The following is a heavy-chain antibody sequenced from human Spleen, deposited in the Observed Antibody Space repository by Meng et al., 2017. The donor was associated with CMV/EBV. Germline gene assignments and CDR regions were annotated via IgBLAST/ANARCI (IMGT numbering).Heavy chain of an antibody. CDR2: INPSGGST. CDR1: GYTFIRYD. V-gene: IGHV1-46*01. J-gene: IGHJ6*02. CDR3: SRDDDYGLYV. Sequence: ASVKVSCKASGYTFIRYDMNWVRQAPGQGLEWMGRINPSGGSTSYAQKFRGRLTMTRDTSTSTVYMELSSLRSEDTAVYYCSRDDDYGLYVCGQGTTVTVSS.